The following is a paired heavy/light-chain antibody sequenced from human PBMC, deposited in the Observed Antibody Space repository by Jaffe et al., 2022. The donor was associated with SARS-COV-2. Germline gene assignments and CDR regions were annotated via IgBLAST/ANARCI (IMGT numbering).Heavy chain of an antibody. J-gene: IGHJ5*02. CDR1: GFAFSTYA. Sequence: QVQLVESGGGVVQPGTSLRLSCAASGFAFSTYAMHWVRQAPGKGLEWVAIISYDGAIKYHLDSVVGRFTVSRDNSKNIMYLQMDSLRPEDTAVYYCARNFYDSSNWFDPWGQGTLVIVSS. CDR3: ARNFYDSSNWFDP. V-gene: IGHV3-30*04. D-gene: IGHD3-22*01. CDR2: ISYDGAIK.
Light chain of an antibody. CDR3: QQYDNWPPWT. J-gene: IGKJ1*01. CDR1: QSVSSK. V-gene: IGKV3-15*01. CDR2: GAS. Sequence: EVVMTQFPATLSASPGERVTLSCRASQSVSSKLAWYQQKPGQAPRLLIYGASTRATGIPVRFSGSGSGTEFSLTISSLQSEDFAVYYCQQYDNWPPWTFGQGTKVDIK.